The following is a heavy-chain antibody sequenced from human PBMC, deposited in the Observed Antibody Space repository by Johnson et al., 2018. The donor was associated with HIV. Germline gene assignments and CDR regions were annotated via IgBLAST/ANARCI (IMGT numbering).Heavy chain of an antibody. D-gene: IGHD6-13*01. CDR3: ARGESSSLPDAFDI. V-gene: IGHV3-64*01. Sequence: VQLVESGGGLVQPGGSLRLSCAASGFTFSSYAMHWVRQAPGKGLEYVSAISSNGGSTYYANSVKGRFTISRDNSKNTLYLQMGSLRAEDMAVYYCARGESSSLPDAFDIWGQGTMVTVSS. CDR1: GFTFSSYA. J-gene: IGHJ3*02. CDR2: ISSNGGST.